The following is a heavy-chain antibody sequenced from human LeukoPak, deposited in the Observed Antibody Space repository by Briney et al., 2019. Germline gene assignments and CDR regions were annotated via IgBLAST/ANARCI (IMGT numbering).Heavy chain of an antibody. J-gene: IGHJ4*02. Sequence: SETLSLTCTVSGGSVSSGSYYWSWIRQPPGKGLEWIGYIYYSGSTNYNPSLKSRVTISVDTSKNQFSLKLSSVTAADTAVYYCARSAGLDYWGQGTLVTISS. CDR3: ARSAGLDY. D-gene: IGHD6-13*01. V-gene: IGHV4-61*01. CDR1: GGSVSSGSYY. CDR2: IYYSGST.